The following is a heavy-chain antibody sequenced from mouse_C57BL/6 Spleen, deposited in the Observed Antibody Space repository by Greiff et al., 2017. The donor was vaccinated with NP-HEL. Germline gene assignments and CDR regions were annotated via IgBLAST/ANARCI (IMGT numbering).Heavy chain of an antibody. J-gene: IGHJ4*01. CDR1: HFAFMASA. Sequence: LKESGAELVRPGSSVKLSCQDSHFAFMASAMHWVKQRPGHGLEWIGSFTMYSDATEYSENFKGKATWSANTASSTAYMERSSLTSEDTAVYYCARETRYGAMDYWGQGTSVSVSS. D-gene: IGHD1-1*01. CDR3: ARETRYGAMDY. CDR2: FTMYSDAT. V-gene: IGHV1-49*01.